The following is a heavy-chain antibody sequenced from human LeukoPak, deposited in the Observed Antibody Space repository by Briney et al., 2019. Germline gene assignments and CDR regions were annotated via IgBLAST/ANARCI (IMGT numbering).Heavy chain of an antibody. CDR3: ARDLQSNYYDSSGYYLGDY. CDR2: INPSGGST. D-gene: IGHD3-22*01. CDR1: GYTFTSYY. V-gene: IGHV1-46*01. Sequence: ASVKVSCKASGYTFTSYYMHWVRQAPGQGLEWMGIINPSGGSTSYAQKFQGRVIMTRDTSISTAYMELSRLRSDGTAVYYCARDLQSNYYDSSGYYLGDYWGQGTLVTVSS. J-gene: IGHJ4*02.